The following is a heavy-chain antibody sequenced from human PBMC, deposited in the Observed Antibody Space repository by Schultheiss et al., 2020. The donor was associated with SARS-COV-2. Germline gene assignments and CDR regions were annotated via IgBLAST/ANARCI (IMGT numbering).Heavy chain of an antibody. CDR1: GFTFSSYG. CDR2: ISYDGSNK. J-gene: IGHJ6*02. D-gene: IGHD3-10*01. V-gene: IGHV3-30*18. CDR3: AKDRGNYGMDV. Sequence: GGPLRLSCADSGFTFSSYGMHWVRQAPGKGLEWVAVISYDGSNKYYADSVKGRFTISRDNSKNTLYLQMNSLRAEDTAVYYCAKDRGNYGMDVWGQGTTVTVSS.